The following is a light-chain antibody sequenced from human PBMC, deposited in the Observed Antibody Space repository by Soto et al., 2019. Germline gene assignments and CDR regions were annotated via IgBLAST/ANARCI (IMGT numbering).Light chain of an antibody. J-gene: IGKJ4*01. CDR3: QQSYSTPLT. V-gene: IGKV1-39*01. CDR1: QSIRTY. Sequence: DTQMTQSPSSLSAYVGDRVTITCRASQSIRTYLNWFQQKPGKAPKLLIYATSSLQSGVPSRFSGSGSGTDFTLTISSLQPEDFATYYCQQSYSTPLTFGGGTKVDIK. CDR2: ATS.